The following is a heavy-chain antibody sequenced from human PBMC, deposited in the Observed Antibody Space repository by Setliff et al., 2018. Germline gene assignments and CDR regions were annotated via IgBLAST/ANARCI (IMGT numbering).Heavy chain of an antibody. D-gene: IGHD2-21*01. J-gene: IGHJ6*02. CDR1: GGSIGSGDYY. Sequence: KTSETLSLTCTVSGGSIGSGDYYWSWIRQPPGKGLEWIGYIYYSGSTYYNPSLKSRVTISVDMSKNQFSLKLSSVTAADTAVYYCARGGEGALGIPYYGMDVWGQGTTVTVSS. CDR2: IYYSGST. V-gene: IGHV4-30-4*08. CDR3: ARGGEGALGIPYYGMDV.